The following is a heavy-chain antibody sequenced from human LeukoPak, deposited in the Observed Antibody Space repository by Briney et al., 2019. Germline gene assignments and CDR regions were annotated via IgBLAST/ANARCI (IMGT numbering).Heavy chain of an antibody. CDR3: ARDRRGAYCGGDCYSRAFDI. D-gene: IGHD2-21*02. CDR2: ISYSGIT. Sequence: SETLSLTCTVSGGSISSSSFYWGWIRQPPGKGLEWIGSISYSGITYYNPSLKSRLTISVDTSKKQFSLKLSSVTAADTAVYYCARDRRGAYCGGDCYSRAFDIWGQGTMVTVSS. V-gene: IGHV4-39*07. J-gene: IGHJ3*02. CDR1: GGSISSSSFY.